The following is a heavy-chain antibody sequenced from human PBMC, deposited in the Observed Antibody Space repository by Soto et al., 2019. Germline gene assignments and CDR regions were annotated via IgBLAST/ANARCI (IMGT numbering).Heavy chain of an antibody. Sequence: SQPLSLTCAVSGDIVSSSSASWNLIRHSRSRGLEWLGRTYYRSKWYNDYAVSVRRRITINPDTSKNQFSLQLNFVTSEDTAVYYCARVEEYDGRPSDFWGQGRKVTVSS. CDR2: TYYRSKWYN. CDR3: ARVEEYDGRPSDF. D-gene: IGHD3-10*01. J-gene: IGHJ4*02. CDR1: GDIVSSSSAS. V-gene: IGHV6-1*01.